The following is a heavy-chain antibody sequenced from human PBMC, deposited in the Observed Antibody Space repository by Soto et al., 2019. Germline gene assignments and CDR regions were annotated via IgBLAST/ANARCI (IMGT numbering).Heavy chain of an antibody. Sequence: PGGSLRLSCAASGFTFSGSAMHWVRQAPGKGLDWVTIISYDGSNEYYADSVRGRFTISRDNSKNTLYLQMNSLRTEDTAVYYCAKSRGDGYNTFFGLDVWGQGTTVTVSS. V-gene: IGHV3-30*18. CDR2: ISYDGSNE. CDR1: GFTFSGSA. J-gene: IGHJ6*02. CDR3: AKSRGDGYNTFFGLDV. D-gene: IGHD5-12*01.